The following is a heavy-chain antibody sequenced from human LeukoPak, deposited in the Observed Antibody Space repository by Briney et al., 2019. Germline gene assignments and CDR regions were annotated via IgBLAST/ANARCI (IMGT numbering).Heavy chain of an antibody. J-gene: IGHJ4*02. CDR3: AREGWLQFYYFDY. V-gene: IGHV3-7*01. D-gene: IGHD5-24*01. CDR2: IKQDGSEK. Sequence: GGSLRLSCAASGFTFSNYAMSWVRQAPGKGLEWVANIKQDGSEKYYVDSVKGRFTISRDNAKNSLYLQMNSLRAEDTAVYYCAREGWLQFYYFDYWGQGTLVTVSS. CDR1: GFTFSNYA.